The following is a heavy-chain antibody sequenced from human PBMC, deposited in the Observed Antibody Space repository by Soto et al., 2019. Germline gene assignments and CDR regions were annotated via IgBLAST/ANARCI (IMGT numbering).Heavy chain of an antibody. CDR3: AREGSSSSGWNDSPAALDY. CDR1: GYTFTGYY. Sequence: ASVKVSCKASGYTFTGYYMHWVRQAPGQGLEWMGWINPNSGGTNYAQKFQGRVTMTRDTSISTAYMELSRLRSDDTAVYYCAREGSSSSGWNDSPAALDYWGQGTLVTVSS. V-gene: IGHV1-2*02. J-gene: IGHJ4*02. D-gene: IGHD6-6*01. CDR2: INPNSGGT.